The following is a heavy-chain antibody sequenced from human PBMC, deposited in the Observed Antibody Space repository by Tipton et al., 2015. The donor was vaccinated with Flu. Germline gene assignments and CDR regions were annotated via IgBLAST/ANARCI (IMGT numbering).Heavy chain of an antibody. CDR2: IYSGGST. CDR1: GFTVSSNY. CDR3: ARVVVVPAAIYYGMDV. Sequence: SLRLSCAASGFTVSSNYMSWVRQAPGKGLEWVSVIYSGGSTYYADSVKGRFTISRDNSKNTLYLQMNSLRAEDTAVYYCARVVVVPAAIYYGMDVWAKGPRSPSP. V-gene: IGHV3-53*01. D-gene: IGHD2-2*01. J-gene: IGHJ6*02.